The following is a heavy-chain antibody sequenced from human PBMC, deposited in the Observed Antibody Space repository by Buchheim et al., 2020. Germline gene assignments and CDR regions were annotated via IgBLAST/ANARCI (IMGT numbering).Heavy chain of an antibody. J-gene: IGHJ4*02. D-gene: IGHD1-14*01. CDR2: ISPSGHII. Sequence: EVQLVESGGDLVQPGGSLRLSCAASGFSFSSYEMTWVRQAPGTGLQWVSYISPSGHIIKEGDSVQGRFTLSRDNAKNSLYLQMNNWRAEETGVYYGASGPEFSGSPAYWGQGTL. V-gene: IGHV3-48*03. CDR1: GFSFSSYE. CDR3: ASGPEFSGSPAY.